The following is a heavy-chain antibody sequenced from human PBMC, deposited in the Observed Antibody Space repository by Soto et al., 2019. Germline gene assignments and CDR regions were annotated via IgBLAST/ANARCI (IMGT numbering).Heavy chain of an antibody. CDR3: AHIPTYYQYDWFDP. CDR2: IYLDDDK. D-gene: IGHD3-16*01. Sequence: QITLKESGPTLVKPTQTLTLTCTFSGFSLTTRGVGVGWIRQPPGKALECLALIYLDDDKRYSPSLQSRLSITKDTSKTQVVLTMTNVDPVDTATYYCAHIPTYYQYDWFDPWGQGTLVSVSS. V-gene: IGHV2-5*02. CDR1: GFSLTTRGVG. J-gene: IGHJ5*02.